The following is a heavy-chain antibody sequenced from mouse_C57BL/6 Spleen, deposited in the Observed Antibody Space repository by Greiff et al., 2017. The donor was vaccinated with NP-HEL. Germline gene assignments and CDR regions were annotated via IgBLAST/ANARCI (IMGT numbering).Heavy chain of an antibody. CDR2: INYDGSST. D-gene: IGHD3-2*02. Sequence: EVMLVEPEGGLVQPGSSMKLSCTASGFTFSDYYMAWVRQVPEKGLEWVANINYDGSSTYYLDSLKSRFIISKDNAKNILYLQMSSLKSEDTATYYCARADSSGYVPFAYWGQGTLVTVAA. CDR3: ARADSSGYVPFAY. CDR1: GFTFSDYY. V-gene: IGHV5-16*01. J-gene: IGHJ3*01.